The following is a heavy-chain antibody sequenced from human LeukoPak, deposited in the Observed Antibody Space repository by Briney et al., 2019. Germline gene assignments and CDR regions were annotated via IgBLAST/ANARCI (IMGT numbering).Heavy chain of an antibody. CDR3: ARGRGLYYDFWSGRNSAGHPNDQNHWFDP. Sequence: MSSETLSLTCTVSSVSISSGGYSWRWLRQHPGKGLEWIGYIYYSGSTYYNPSLKRRVTIAVDTSKNQFSLKLSSVTAADTAVYYCARGRGLYYDFWSGRNSAGHPNDQNHWFDPWGQGTLVTVTS. J-gene: IGHJ5*02. CDR2: IYYSGST. V-gene: IGHV4-31*03. CDR1: SVSISSGGYS. D-gene: IGHD3-3*01.